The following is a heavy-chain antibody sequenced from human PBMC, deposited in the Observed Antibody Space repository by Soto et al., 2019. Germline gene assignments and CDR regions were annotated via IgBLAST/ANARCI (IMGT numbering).Heavy chain of an antibody. CDR2: INSDGSST. CDR1: GFTFSSYW. CDR3: ARDGPHYDFWSGYPPDTSYGMDV. D-gene: IGHD3-3*01. Sequence: GGSLRLSCAASGFTFSSYWMHWVRQAPGKGLVWVSRINSDGSSTSYADSVKGRFTISRDSAKNTLYLQMNSLRAEDTAVYYCARDGPHYDFWSGYPPDTSYGMDVWGQGTTVTVSS. V-gene: IGHV3-74*01. J-gene: IGHJ6*02.